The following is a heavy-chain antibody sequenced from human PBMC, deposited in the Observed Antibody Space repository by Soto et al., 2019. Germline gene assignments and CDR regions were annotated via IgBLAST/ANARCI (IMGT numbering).Heavy chain of an antibody. Sequence: QIQLVQSGAEVKKPGASVKVSCKASGYTFSSYHITWVRQAPGQGLERMGWIIAYNGNTNYAQNLQGRVTMTTDPSTSTAYMEMMSLISDVTAVYFCARDLPAVDYGGQGTVVTVSS. V-gene: IGHV1-18*01. CDR3: ARDLPAVDY. CDR2: IIAYNGNT. J-gene: IGHJ4*02. CDR1: GYTFSSYH.